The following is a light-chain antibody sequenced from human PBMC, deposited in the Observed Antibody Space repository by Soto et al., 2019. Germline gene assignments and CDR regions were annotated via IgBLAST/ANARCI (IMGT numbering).Light chain of an antibody. CDR1: QSISTY. V-gene: IGKV1-39*01. CDR2: ATS. Sequence: DIQMTQSPSSLSASVGDRVTITCRASQSISTYLHWYQQKPGTAPKLLIYATSNLQSGVPSRFSGSGSGTDFTLTISSLQREDFATYYCQESYSFLWGTCGQGTKVDIK. J-gene: IGKJ1*01. CDR3: QESYSFLWGT.